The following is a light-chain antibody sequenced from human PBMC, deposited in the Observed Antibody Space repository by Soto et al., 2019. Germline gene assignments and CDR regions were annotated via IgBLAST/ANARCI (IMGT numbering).Light chain of an antibody. CDR3: QQYYSIPWT. CDR2: WAS. Sequence: DIVMTQSPDSLAVPLGERATINCKSSQSVLFSSNNNNRLAWYQQKPGQPPKLLIYWASTRESGVPDRFSGTGSGTDFTLTISSLQAEDVAVYYCQQYYSIPWTFGQGTKVEIK. J-gene: IGKJ1*01. V-gene: IGKV4-1*01. CDR1: QSVLFSSNNNNR.